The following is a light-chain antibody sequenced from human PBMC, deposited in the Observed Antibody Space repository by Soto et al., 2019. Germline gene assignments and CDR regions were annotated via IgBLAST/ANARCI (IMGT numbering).Light chain of an antibody. CDR1: QSVGGN. V-gene: IGKV3-15*01. J-gene: IGKJ2*01. CDR2: GVS. Sequence: EIVMTQSPATLSVSPGEGATLSCRASQSVGGNLAWYQQKPGQAPRLLIYGVSTRATGIPARFSGSGSGSDFTLTISSLQSEDFAVYFCQQYNDWPPYTFGQGTKLEIK. CDR3: QQYNDWPPYT.